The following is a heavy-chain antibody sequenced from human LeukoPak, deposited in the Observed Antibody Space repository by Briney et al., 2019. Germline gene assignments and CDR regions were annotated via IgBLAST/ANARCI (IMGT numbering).Heavy chain of an antibody. V-gene: IGHV4-30-4*01. CDR3: ARRMVTGYNWFDP. CDR2: IYYSGST. J-gene: IGHJ5*02. CDR1: GGSISSGDYY. Sequence: SQTLSLTCTVSGGSISSGDYYWSWIRQPPGKGLEWIGYIYYSGSTYYNPSLKSRVTISVDTSKNQFSLELSSVTAADTAVYYCARRMVTGYNWFDPWGQGTLVTVSS. D-gene: IGHD2-21*02.